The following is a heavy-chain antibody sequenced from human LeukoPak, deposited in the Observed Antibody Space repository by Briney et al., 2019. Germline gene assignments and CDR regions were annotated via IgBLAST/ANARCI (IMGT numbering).Heavy chain of an antibody. Sequence: SVKVSCKASGGTFSSYAISWVRQAPGQGLEWMGGIIPIFGTAIYAQKFQGRVTMTEDTPIDTTYKEVSSLRSEDTAVYFCAIAQNWKAGWFDPWGQGTLVTVSS. V-gene: IGHV1-69*06. CDR3: AIAQNWKAGWFDP. J-gene: IGHJ5*02. D-gene: IGHD1-1*01. CDR2: IIPIFGTA. CDR1: GGTFSSYA.